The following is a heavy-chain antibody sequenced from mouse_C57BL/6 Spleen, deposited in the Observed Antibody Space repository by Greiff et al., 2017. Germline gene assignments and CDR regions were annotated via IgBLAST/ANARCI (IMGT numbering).Heavy chain of an antibody. CDR3: ARQEGLRPPYFDY. CDR2: ISSGGSYT. J-gene: IGHJ2*01. Sequence: EVKLVESGGDLVKPGGSLKLSCAASGFTFSSYGMSWVRQTPDKRLEWVATISSGGSYTYYPDSVKGRFTISRDNAKNTLYLQRSSLKSEDTAMYYCARQEGLRPPYFDYWGQGTTLTVSS. CDR1: GFTFSSYG. V-gene: IGHV5-6*01. D-gene: IGHD2-2*01.